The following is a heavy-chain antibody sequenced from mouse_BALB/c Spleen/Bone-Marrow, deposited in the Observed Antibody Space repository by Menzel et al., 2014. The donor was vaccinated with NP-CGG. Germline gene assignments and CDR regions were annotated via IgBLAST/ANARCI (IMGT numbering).Heavy chain of an antibody. Sequence: LPQSGSALVWPGASVKLSCKASGHTFTSYWMHWVKQRPGQGLEWIGNIYPGSGSTNYDEKFKTKAMLTVDTSSSTAYMQRSSLTSEDSAVYYCTRAPITTVVAGTMDFWGLATSVTDSS. CDR3: TRAPITTVVAGTMDF. CDR2: IYPGSGST. V-gene: IGHV1S22*01. J-gene: IGHJ4*01. D-gene: IGHD1-1*01. CDR1: GHTFTSYW.